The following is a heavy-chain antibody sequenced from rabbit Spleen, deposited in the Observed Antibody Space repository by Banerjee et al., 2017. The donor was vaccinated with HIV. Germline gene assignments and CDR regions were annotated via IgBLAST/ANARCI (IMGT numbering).Heavy chain of an antibody. CDR1: GFTLSSHY. V-gene: IGHV1S7*01. D-gene: IGHD8-1*01. J-gene: IGHJ4*01. CDR2: IDPVFGIT. CDR3: ARDGAGGSYFAL. Sequence: HLKESGGGLVQPGGSLKLSCTASGFTLSSHYMNWVRQAPGKGLEWIGYIDPVFGITYYANWVNGRFSISRENAQNTVFLQMTSLTAADTATYFCARDGAGGSYFALWGPGTLVTVS.